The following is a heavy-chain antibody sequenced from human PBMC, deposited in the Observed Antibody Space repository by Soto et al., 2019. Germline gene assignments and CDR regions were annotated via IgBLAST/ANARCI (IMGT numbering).Heavy chain of an antibody. D-gene: IGHD6-19*01. Sequence: EVQLVQSGPEVRKPGESLRISCEGSGYRFTTYWIGWVRQMPGKGLEWMGIIYPGDSETRYNPSFQGHVTISADKSNNTTYLQWTSLKASDTATYYCARHLCVTVAGTRWYFDLWGRGTLVTVSS. CDR2: IYPGDSET. J-gene: IGHJ2*01. CDR3: ARHLCVTVAGTRWYFDL. CDR1: GYRFTTYW. V-gene: IGHV5-51*01.